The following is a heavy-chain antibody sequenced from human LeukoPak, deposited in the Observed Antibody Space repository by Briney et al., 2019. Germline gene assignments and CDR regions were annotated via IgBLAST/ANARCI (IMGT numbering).Heavy chain of an antibody. V-gene: IGHV3-23*01. Sequence: GGSLRLSCAASGFTFSSYAMSWVRQAPGKGLEWVSAISGSGGSTYYADSVKGRFTISRDNSKNTLYLQMNSLRAEDTAVYYCARGDYVWGSRDYWGQGTLVTVSS. CDR1: GFTFSSYA. CDR3: ARGDYVWGSRDY. D-gene: IGHD3-16*01. J-gene: IGHJ4*02. CDR2: ISGSGGST.